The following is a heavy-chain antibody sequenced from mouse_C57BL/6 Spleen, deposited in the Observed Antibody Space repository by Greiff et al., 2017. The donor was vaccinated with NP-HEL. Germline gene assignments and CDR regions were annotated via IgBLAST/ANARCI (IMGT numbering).Heavy chain of an antibody. V-gene: IGHV1-64*01. CDR2: IHPKSGST. J-gene: IGHJ4*01. CDR3: ARFDYDVDY. Sequence: VQLQQPGAELVKPGASVKLSCKASGYTFTSYWMHWVKQRPGQGLEWIGMIHPKSGSTNYNEKFKSKATLTVDKSSSTAYMQRSSLTSEDSAVYDCARFDYDVDYWGQGTSVTVSA. D-gene: IGHD2-4*01. CDR1: GYTFTSYW.